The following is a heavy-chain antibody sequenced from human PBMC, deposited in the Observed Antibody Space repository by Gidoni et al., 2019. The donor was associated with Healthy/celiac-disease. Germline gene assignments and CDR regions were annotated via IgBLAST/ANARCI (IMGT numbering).Heavy chain of an antibody. Sequence: QVQLQQLGAGLLKPSETLSLTCAVSGGSFSAYYWSWIRQPPGKGLEWIGEINHSGSTNYNPSLKSRVTISVDTSKNQFSLKLSSVTAADTAVYYCARVQPPYQLLARCGKFDPWGQGTLVTVSS. CDR2: INHSGST. J-gene: IGHJ5*02. CDR3: ARVQPPYQLLARCGKFDP. CDR1: GGSFSAYY. D-gene: IGHD2-2*01. V-gene: IGHV4-34*01.